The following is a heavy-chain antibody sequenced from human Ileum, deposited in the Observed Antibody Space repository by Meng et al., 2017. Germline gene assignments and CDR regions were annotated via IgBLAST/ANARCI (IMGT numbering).Heavy chain of an antibody. CDR1: GYTFTGYY. CDR2: INSNTGGT. J-gene: IGHJ4*02. V-gene: IGHV1-2*02. CDR3: TREDY. Sequence: QVQLEQSGAEVKKPGASVKVSCKASGYTFTGYYIHWVRQAPGQXLEWMGWINSNTGGTHYAQKFQGRVSVTRETSISTVHMELSGLTSDDTAIYYCTREDYWGQGTLVTVSS.